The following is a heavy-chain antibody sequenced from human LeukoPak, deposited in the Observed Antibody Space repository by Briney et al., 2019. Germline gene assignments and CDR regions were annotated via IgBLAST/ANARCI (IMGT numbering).Heavy chain of an antibody. CDR3: ARDGDPGSHTIFGVVIRISSGMDV. V-gene: IGHV1-18*01. CDR1: GYTFTSYG. J-gene: IGHJ6*02. D-gene: IGHD3-3*01. Sequence: ASVKVSCKASGYTFTSYGISWVRQAPGQGLEWMGWISAYNGNTNYAQKLPGRVTMTTDTSTSTAYMELRSLRSDDTAVYYCARDGDPGSHTIFGVVIRISSGMDVWGQGTTVTVSS. CDR2: ISAYNGNT.